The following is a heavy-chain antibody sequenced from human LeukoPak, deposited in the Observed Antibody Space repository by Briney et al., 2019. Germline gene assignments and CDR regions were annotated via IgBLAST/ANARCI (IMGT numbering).Heavy chain of an antibody. CDR3: AKDRGSGGDAFDI. V-gene: IGHV3-9*03. D-gene: IGHD3-10*01. CDR1: GFPFDDYA. CDR2: ISWNGLSI. Sequence: SLKISCAASGFPFDDYAMHWVRQAPEKGLEWVSGISWNGLSIAYADSVKGRFTISRDNAKKSLHLQMNSLRFEDMALYYCAKDRGSGGDAFDIWGQGTMVTVSS. J-gene: IGHJ3*02.